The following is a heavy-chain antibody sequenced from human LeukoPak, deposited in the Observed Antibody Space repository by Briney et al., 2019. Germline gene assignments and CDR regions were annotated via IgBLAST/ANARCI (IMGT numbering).Heavy chain of an antibody. CDR1: VESFSVYY. V-gene: IGHV4-34*01. D-gene: IGHD5-24*01. Sequence: SETLSLTSAVYVESFSVYYWNCIPQPPGKGRECSGEINHMGTTNYNPSLKSRVTISVDTSKHQISLKMSSVTAAHTAVYYCARGRDPYWGQGTLVTVSS. CDR2: INHMGTT. J-gene: IGHJ4*02. CDR3: ARGRDPY.